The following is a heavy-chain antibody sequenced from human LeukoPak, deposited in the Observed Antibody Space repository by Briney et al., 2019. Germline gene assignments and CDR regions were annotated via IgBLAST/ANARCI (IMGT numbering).Heavy chain of an antibody. J-gene: IGHJ4*02. D-gene: IGHD2-21*02. CDR3: ARDYPDSVTAIP. CDR1: GFTFTSYA. Sequence: SCKASGFTFTSYAMHWVRQAPGKGLEWVAVISYDGSNKYYADSVKGRFTISRDNSKNTLYLQMNSLRAEDTAVYYCARDYPDSVTAIPWGQGTLVTVSS. V-gene: IGHV3-30-3*01. CDR2: ISYDGSNK.